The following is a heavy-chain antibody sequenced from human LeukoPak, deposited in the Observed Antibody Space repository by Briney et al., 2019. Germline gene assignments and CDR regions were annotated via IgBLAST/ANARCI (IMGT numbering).Heavy chain of an antibody. Sequence: SETLSLTCTVSGGSISSYYWSWIRQPPGKGLEWIGYIYYSGSTNYNPSLKSRVTISVDTSKNQFSLKLSSVTAADTAVYYCARLPYYYGSGTPAYGMDVWGQGTTVTVSS. V-gene: IGHV4-59*08. CDR1: GGSISSYY. D-gene: IGHD3-10*01. CDR2: IYYSGST. J-gene: IGHJ6*02. CDR3: ARLPYYYGSGTPAYGMDV.